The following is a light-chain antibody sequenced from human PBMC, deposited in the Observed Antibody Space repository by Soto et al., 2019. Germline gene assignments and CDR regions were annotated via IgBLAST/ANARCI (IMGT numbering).Light chain of an antibody. J-gene: IGKJ5*01. CDR1: QGISNY. V-gene: IGKV1-27*01. CDR2: AAS. CDR3: QKYNSALT. Sequence: DIQMTRSPSSLSASVGHRVSITCRASQGISNYLAWYQQKPGNVPKLRIYAASTLQSGVPSRLSGSGSGTDFTLTISSLQPEDAATYYCQKYNSALTFGQGTRLEIK.